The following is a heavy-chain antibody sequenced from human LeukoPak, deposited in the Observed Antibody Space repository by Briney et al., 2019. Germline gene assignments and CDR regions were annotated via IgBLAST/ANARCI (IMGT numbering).Heavy chain of an antibody. J-gene: IGHJ5*02. CDR2: IIPIFGTA. CDR3: ARDRVDTAMVHWFDP. V-gene: IGHV1-69*13. D-gene: IGHD5-18*01. CDR1: GGTFSSYA. Sequence: ASVKVSCKASGGTFSSYAISWVRQAPGQGLEWMGGIIPIFGTANYAQKFQGRVTITADESTSTAYMELSSLRSEDTAVYYCARDRVDTAMVHWFDPWGQGTLVTVSS.